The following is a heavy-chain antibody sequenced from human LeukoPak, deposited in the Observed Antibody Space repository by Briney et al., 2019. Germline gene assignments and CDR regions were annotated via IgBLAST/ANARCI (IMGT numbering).Heavy chain of an antibody. J-gene: IGHJ4*02. Sequence: GGSLRLSCEASGFIFSGYWMHWVRQAPGKGLVWVSRISPDGSTISYADSVKGRFTISRDNSKNTLYLQMNSLRAEDTAVYYCAKLIDSSSWYGNYFDYWGQGTLVTVSS. V-gene: IGHV3-74*01. CDR2: ISPDGSTI. D-gene: IGHD6-13*01. CDR1: GFIFSGYW. CDR3: AKLIDSSSWYGNYFDY.